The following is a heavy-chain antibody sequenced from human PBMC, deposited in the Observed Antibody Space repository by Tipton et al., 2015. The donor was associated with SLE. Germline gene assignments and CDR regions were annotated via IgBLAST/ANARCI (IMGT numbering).Heavy chain of an antibody. CDR2: IYYSGRT. J-gene: IGHJ4*02. V-gene: IGHV4-31*03. CDR3: ARFPTHYFDL. CDR1: GGSISSGAYL. Sequence: TLSLTCTVSGGSISSGAYLWSWIRQHPGKGLEWIGYIYYSGRTYYNPSPKSRITISVDTSKNQFSLKLSSVTAADTAVYYCARFPTHYFDLWGQGTLVTVSS.